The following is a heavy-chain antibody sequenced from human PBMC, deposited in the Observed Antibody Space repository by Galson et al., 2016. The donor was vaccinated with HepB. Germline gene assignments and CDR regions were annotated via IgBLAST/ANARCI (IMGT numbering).Heavy chain of an antibody. D-gene: IGHD1-26*01. CDR2: ISYDGSNR. J-gene: IGHJ5*02. Sequence: VRQAPGKGLEWVALISYDGSNRYYGDPVRGPFAISRDTSKNTVYLQMNSLRPEDTAVYYCARDQGWEGGWFDPWGQGTLVTVSS. CDR3: ARDQGWEGGWFDP. V-gene: IGHV3-30*09.